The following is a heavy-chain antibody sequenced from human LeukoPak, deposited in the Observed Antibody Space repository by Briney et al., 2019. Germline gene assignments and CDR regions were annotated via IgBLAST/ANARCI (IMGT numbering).Heavy chain of an antibody. Sequence: GGSLRLSCAASGFTFSSYAVSWVRQAPGKGLEWVSAISGSGGSTYYADSVKGRFTISRDNSKNTLYLQMNSLRAEDTAVYYCAKDMAAYYYSSGNIDYWGQGTLVTVSS. J-gene: IGHJ4*02. V-gene: IGHV3-23*01. CDR1: GFTFSSYA. CDR2: ISGSGGST. CDR3: AKDMAAYYYSSGNIDY. D-gene: IGHD3-10*01.